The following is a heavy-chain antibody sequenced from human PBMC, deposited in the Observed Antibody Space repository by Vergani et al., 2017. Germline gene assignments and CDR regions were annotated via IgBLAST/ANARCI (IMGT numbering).Heavy chain of an antibody. J-gene: IGHJ4*02. CDR3: ANGYDYVFDY. V-gene: IGHV1-2*02. D-gene: IGHD5-12*01. Sequence: QLQLVQSGAEVKKPGASVKVSCKASGYTFTGYYMHWVRQAPGQGLEWMGWINPNSGGTNSAQKFQGRVTMTRDTSISTAYMELSRLRSDDPAVYYCANGYDYVFDYWGQGTLVTVSS. CDR2: INPNSGGT. CDR1: GYTFTGYY.